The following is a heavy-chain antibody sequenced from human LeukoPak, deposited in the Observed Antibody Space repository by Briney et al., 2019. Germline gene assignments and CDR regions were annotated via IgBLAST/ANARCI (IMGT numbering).Heavy chain of an antibody. Sequence: SGGSLRLSCAASGFTFSSYAMSWVRQAPGKGLEWVSVIYPNDDAYYADSLKGRFTISRDISKNTVYLQMNSLSAEDTAVYYCASAYYGDYGGYWGQGTLVTVSS. V-gene: IGHV3-66*01. CDR3: ASAYYGDYGGY. CDR1: GFTFSSYA. J-gene: IGHJ4*02. D-gene: IGHD4-17*01. CDR2: IYPNDDA.